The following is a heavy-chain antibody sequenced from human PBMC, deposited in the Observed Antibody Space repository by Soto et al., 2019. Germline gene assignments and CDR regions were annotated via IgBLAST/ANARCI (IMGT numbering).Heavy chain of an antibody. D-gene: IGHD4-4*01. CDR2: IWYDGSNK. CDR3: AKSIYGYSFYYFYAMAV. CDR1: GFTFSSYG. J-gene: IGHJ6*02. V-gene: IGHV3-33*06. Sequence: GWSLRLSCAASGFTFSSYGMHWVRQAPGKGLEWVAVIWYDGSNKYYADSVKGRFTISRDNSKNTLYLQMNSLRAEDTAVYYCAKSIYGYSFYYFYAMAVCGQGSTVSFSS.